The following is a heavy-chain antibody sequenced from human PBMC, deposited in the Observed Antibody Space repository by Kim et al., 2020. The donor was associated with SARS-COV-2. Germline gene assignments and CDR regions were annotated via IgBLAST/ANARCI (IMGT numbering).Heavy chain of an antibody. CDR3: AKVELPRAWYFDL. Sequence: YEGSVKGQFTNARDNSNNTRYLEMNSLRAEDTAVFYCAKVELPRAWYFDLWGRGTLVTVSS. V-gene: IGHV3-23*01. J-gene: IGHJ2*01. D-gene: IGHD2-15*01.